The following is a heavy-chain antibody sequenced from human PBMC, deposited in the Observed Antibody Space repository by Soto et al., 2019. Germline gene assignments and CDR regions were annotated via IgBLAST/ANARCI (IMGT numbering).Heavy chain of an antibody. CDR2: ISYDGSNK. CDR3: AGPSTYYYDSSGYRSAFDI. CDR1: GFTFSSYA. Sequence: GGSLRLSCAASGFTFSSYAMHWVRQAPGKXLEWVAVISYDGSNKYYADSVKGRFTISRDNSKNTLYLQMNSLRAEDTAVYYCAGPSTYYYDSSGYRSAFDIWGQGTMVTVSS. V-gene: IGHV3-30-3*01. J-gene: IGHJ3*02. D-gene: IGHD3-22*01.